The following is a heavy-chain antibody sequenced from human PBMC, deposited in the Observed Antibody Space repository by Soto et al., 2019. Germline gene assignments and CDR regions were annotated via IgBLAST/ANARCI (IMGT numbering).Heavy chain of an antibody. CDR2: ISGGGGNV. D-gene: IGHD3-3*01. J-gene: IGHJ5*02. V-gene: IGHV3-23*01. CDR1: GFTFSNYA. CDR3: SKYDLCRSYYIGDSFEA. Sequence: EVQLLESGGGLVQPGGSLRLSCAASGFTFSNYAMSWVRQAPGKGLEWVSAISGGGGNVYYADSVRSRFTISRDNSRTVVNLQNRSLKAVDMAMYYCSKYDLCRSYYIGDSFEAWGQGTLVTVSS.